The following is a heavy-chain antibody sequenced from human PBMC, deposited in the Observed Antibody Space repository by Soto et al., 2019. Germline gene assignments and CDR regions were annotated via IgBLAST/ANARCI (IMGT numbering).Heavy chain of an antibody. Sequence: QVPLVQSGAEVKKPGSSVKVSCKASGGTFSSYAISWVRQAPGQGLEWMGGIIPIFGTANYAQKFQGRVTITADESTSTAYMELSSLRSEDTAVYYCARELYCSGGSCYSHYYYYGMDVWGQGTTVTVSS. D-gene: IGHD2-15*01. CDR3: ARELYCSGGSCYSHYYYYGMDV. J-gene: IGHJ6*02. CDR2: IIPIFGTA. CDR1: GGTFSSYA. V-gene: IGHV1-69*01.